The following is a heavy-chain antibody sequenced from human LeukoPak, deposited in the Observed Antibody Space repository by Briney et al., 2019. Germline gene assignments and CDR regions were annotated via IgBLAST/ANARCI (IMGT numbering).Heavy chain of an antibody. Sequence: SETLSLTCTVSGGSITSSDYYWSWIRQPPGKGLEWIGYIYYSGSTYYNPSLKSRVAISLDTSKSQFSLELSSVTAADTAVYYCARVSRTRYCRGGSCYSGVDAFDIWGQGTVVTVSS. J-gene: IGHJ3*02. D-gene: IGHD2-15*01. CDR3: ARVSRTRYCRGGSCYSGVDAFDI. CDR2: IYYSGST. V-gene: IGHV4-30-4*01. CDR1: GGSITSSDYY.